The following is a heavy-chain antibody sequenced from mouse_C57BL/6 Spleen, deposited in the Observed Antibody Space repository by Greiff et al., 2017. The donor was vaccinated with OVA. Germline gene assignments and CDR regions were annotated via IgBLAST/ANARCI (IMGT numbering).Heavy chain of an antibody. CDR1: GYSITSGYY. J-gene: IGHJ1*03. CDR3: ARGGGYYGSSYYWYFDV. V-gene: IGHV3-6*01. CDR2: ISYDGSN. D-gene: IGHD1-1*01. Sequence: EVQLVESGPGLVKPSQSLSLTCSVTGYSITSGYYWNWIRQFPGNKLEWMGYISYDGSNNYNPSLKNRISITRDTSKNQFFLKLNSVTTEDTATYYCARGGGYYGSSYYWYFDVWGTGTTVTVSS.